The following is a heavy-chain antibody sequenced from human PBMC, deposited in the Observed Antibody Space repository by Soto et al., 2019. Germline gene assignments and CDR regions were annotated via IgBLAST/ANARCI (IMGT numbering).Heavy chain of an antibody. CDR2: IYYSGST. CDR3: ARGRLGCTSCSYWYFDL. Sequence: PSETLSLTCTVSGGSISSGGYYWSWIRQHPGKGLEWIGYIYYSGSTYYNPSLKSRVTISVDTSKNQFSLKLSSVTAADTAVYYCARGRLGCTSCSYWYFDLWGRGTLVTVSS. CDR1: GGSISSGGYY. J-gene: IGHJ2*01. V-gene: IGHV4-31*03. D-gene: IGHD2-2*01.